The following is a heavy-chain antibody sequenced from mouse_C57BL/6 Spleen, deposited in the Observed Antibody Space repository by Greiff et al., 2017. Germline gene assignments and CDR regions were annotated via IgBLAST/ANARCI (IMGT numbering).Heavy chain of an antibody. Sequence: VKLMESGPGLVQPSQSLSITCTVSGFSLTSYGVHWVRQSPGKGLEWLGVIWSGGSTDYNAAFISRLSISKDNSKSTVFFKMNSLQADDTAIYYCARKNPSKWEPSYWYFDVWGTGTTVTVSA. CDR2: IWSGGST. CDR1: GFSLTSYG. J-gene: IGHJ1*03. CDR3: ARKNPSKWEPSYWYFDV. D-gene: IGHD1-3*01. V-gene: IGHV2-2*01.